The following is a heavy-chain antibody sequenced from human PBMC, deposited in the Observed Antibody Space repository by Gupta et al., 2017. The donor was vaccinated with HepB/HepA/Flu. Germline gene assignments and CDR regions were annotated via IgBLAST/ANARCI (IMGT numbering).Heavy chain of an antibody. CDR3: ARAVVAEGPGFDAFDI. J-gene: IGHJ3*02. D-gene: IGHD2-15*01. V-gene: IGHV3-7*01. Sequence: VDSVKGRFTISRGNAKNSLYLQMNRLRAEDTAVYYCARAVVAEGPGFDAFDIWGQGTMVTVSS.